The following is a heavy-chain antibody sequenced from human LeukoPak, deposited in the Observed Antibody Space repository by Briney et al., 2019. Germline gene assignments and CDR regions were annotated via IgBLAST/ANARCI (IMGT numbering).Heavy chain of an antibody. J-gene: IGHJ4*02. D-gene: IGHD3-22*01. CDR2: ISGSGGST. V-gene: IGHV3-23*01. Sequence: GGSLRLSCAASGFTFSSYAMSWVRQAPGKGLEWVSAISGSGGSTYYADSVKGRFTISRDNSKNTLYLQMNSLRAEDTAVYYCAKDLVPSITMIVVVLDYWGQGTLVTVPS. CDR1: GFTFSSYA. CDR3: AKDLVPSITMIVVVLDY.